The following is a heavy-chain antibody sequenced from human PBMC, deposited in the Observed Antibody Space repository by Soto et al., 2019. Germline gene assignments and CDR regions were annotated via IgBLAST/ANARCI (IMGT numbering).Heavy chain of an antibody. CDR3: AAVPPYYDFWSGYYTKFDY. CDR1: GFTFTSSA. Sequence: VKVSCKASGFTFTSSAVQWVRQARGQRLEWIGWIVVGSGNTNYAQKFQERVTITRDMSTSTAYMELSSLRSEDTAVYYCAAVPPYYDFWSGYYTKFDYWGQGTLVTVSS. D-gene: IGHD3-3*01. J-gene: IGHJ4*02. V-gene: IGHV1-58*01. CDR2: IVVGSGNT.